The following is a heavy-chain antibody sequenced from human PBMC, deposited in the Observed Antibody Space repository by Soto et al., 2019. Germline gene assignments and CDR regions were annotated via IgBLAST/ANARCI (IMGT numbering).Heavy chain of an antibody. D-gene: IGHD3-10*01. CDR2: IYYSGST. Sequence: SETLSLTSTVSGGSVSSGSYYWSWIRQPPGKGLEWIGYIYYSGSTNYNPSLKSRVTISVDTSKNQFSLKLSSVTAADTAVYYCARDQYGSGSYYLPSYYGMDVWGQGTTVTVSS. CDR3: ARDQYGSGSYYLPSYYGMDV. V-gene: IGHV4-61*01. J-gene: IGHJ6*02. CDR1: GGSVSSGSYY.